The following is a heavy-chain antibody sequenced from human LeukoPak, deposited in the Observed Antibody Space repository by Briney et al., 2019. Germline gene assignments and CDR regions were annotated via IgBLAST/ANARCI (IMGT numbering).Heavy chain of an antibody. V-gene: IGHV4-4*02. J-gene: IGHJ6*02. Sequence: MPSETLSLTCAVSGGSISSSNWWSWVRQPPGKGLEWIGEIYHSGSTNYNPSLKSRVTISVDKSKNQFSLKLSSVTAADTAVYYCARSRGSSGYGMDVWGQGTTVTVSS. CDR3: ARSRGSSGYGMDV. CDR2: IYHSGST. CDR1: GGSISSSNW. D-gene: IGHD6-19*01.